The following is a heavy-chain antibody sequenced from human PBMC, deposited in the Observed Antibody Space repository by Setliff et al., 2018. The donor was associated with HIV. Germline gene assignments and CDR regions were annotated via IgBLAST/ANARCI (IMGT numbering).Heavy chain of an antibody. CDR3: ATYHYYDSRAYYVDLYYFEY. V-gene: IGHV1-3*01. CDR1: GYTFTSYA. D-gene: IGHD3-22*01. CDR2: INAGNGNT. J-gene: IGHJ4*02. Sequence: ASVKVSCKASGYTFTSYAMHWVRQAPGQRLEWMGWINAGNGNTKYSQKFQGRVTITRDTSASTAYMELSSLTSEDTAVYYCATYHYYDSRAYYVDLYYFEYWGQGTLVTVSS.